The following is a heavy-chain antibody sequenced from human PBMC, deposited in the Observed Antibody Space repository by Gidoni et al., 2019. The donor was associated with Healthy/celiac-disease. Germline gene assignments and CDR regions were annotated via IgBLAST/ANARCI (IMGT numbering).Heavy chain of an antibody. J-gene: IGHJ5*02. CDR3: ATEFITMVRGRGMWVGWFDP. CDR1: GYTLTELS. V-gene: IGHV1-24*01. Sequence: QVQLVQSGAEVKKPGASVKVSCKVSGYTLTELSMHWVRQAPGKGLEWMGGFDPEDGETIYAQKFQGRVTMTEDTSTDTAYMELSSLRSEDTAVYYCATEFITMVRGRGMWVGWFDPWGQGTLVTVSS. CDR2: FDPEDGET. D-gene: IGHD3-10*01.